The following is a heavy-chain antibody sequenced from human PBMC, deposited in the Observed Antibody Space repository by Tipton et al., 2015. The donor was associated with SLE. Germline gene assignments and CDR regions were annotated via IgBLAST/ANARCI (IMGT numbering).Heavy chain of an antibody. Sequence: SLRLSCAASGFTVSSNYMSWVRQAPGKGLEWVSVIYSGGSTYYAGSVKGRFTISRHNSKNTLYLQMNSLRAEDTAVYYCASRASSGYYSFDYWGQGTLVTVSS. CDR2: IYSGGST. J-gene: IGHJ4*02. D-gene: IGHD3-22*01. CDR3: ASRASSGYYSFDY. V-gene: IGHV3-53*04. CDR1: GFTVSSNY.